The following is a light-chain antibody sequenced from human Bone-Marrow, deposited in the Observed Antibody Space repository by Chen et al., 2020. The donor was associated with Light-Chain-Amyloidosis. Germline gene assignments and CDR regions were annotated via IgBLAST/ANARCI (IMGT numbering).Light chain of an antibody. CDR2: EVT. V-gene: IGLV2-14*01. J-gene: IGLJ1*01. Sequence: QSPLTHHAPVSGSPGQSITISSTGTSSDVGGDNHVSWYHQHPDKAPKLMIYEVTNRPSWVPGRFSGSKSDNAASLTISGLQTEDEADYFCSSYTITDTLVFGSGTRVTVL. CDR1: SSDVGGDNH. CDR3: SSYTITDTLV.